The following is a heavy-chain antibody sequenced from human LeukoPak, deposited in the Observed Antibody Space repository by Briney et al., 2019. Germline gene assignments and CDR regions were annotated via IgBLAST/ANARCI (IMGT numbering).Heavy chain of an antibody. Sequence: ASVKVSCKASGYTFTGYYMHWVRQAPGQGLEWMGRINPNSGGTNYAQKFQGRVTMTRDTSISTAYMELSRLRSDDTAVYYCAREGHERYSYGQPAPYFGYWGQGTLVTVSS. D-gene: IGHD5-18*01. CDR3: AREGHERYSYGQPAPYFGY. CDR2: INPNSGGT. J-gene: IGHJ4*02. V-gene: IGHV1-2*06. CDR1: GYTFTGYY.